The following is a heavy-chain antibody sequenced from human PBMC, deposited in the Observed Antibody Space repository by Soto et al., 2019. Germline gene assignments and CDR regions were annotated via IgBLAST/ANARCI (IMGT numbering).Heavy chain of an antibody. D-gene: IGHD5-12*01. J-gene: IGHJ4*02. Sequence: QVQLVQSGAEVKKPGATVRVSCTASGYTFTSYGISWGRQAPVQGLEWMGWISAYNGNTNYAQKVQGRVTMTTDTSTSTDYMELRSLRSDDTSVYYCASDGIGGWMPKYDWGQGTLVTVSS. V-gene: IGHV1-18*04. CDR3: ASDGIGGWMPKYD. CDR1: GYTFTSYG. CDR2: ISAYNGNT.